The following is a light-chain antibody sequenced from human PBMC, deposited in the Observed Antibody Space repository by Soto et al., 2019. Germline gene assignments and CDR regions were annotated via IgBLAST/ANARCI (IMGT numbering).Light chain of an antibody. CDR1: QSISNW. V-gene: IGKV1-5*03. CDR2: KAS. Sequence: DIQMTQSPSTLSASVGDRVSIACRASQSISNWLAWYQQEPWKAPKLLIYKASSLESGVPSRFSGSGSGTEFTLTISSLQPDDFATYYCQQYNSYSRTFGQGTKVDIK. CDR3: QQYNSYSRT. J-gene: IGKJ1*01.